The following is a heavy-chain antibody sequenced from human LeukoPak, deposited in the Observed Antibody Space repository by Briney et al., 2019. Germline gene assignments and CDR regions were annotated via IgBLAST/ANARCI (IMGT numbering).Heavy chain of an antibody. CDR3: DGYSSSWYGSAFDY. V-gene: IGHV4-39*07. CDR2: IYYSGST. J-gene: IGHJ4*02. D-gene: IGHD6-13*01. CDR1: SGSISSSTYY. Sequence: SETLSLTCTVSSGSISSSTYYWGWIRQPPGKGLEWIGSIYYSGSTYYNPSLKSRVTISVDTSKNQFSLKLSSVTAADTAVYYCDGYSSSWYGSAFDYWGQGTLVTVSS.